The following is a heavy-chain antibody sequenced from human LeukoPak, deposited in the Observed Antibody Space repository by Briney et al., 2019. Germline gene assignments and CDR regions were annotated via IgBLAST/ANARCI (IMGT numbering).Heavy chain of an antibody. CDR2: IYYSGST. Sequence: SETLSLTCTVSGGSIIINNYYWGWVRQPPGKGLEWIGSIYYSGSTNYNPSLKSRVTMSVDTSKNQFSLKLSSVTAADTAVYYCARDLPYIAAAGTKNWFDPWGQGTLVTVSS. CDR1: GGSIIINNYY. D-gene: IGHD6-13*01. V-gene: IGHV4-39*07. J-gene: IGHJ5*02. CDR3: ARDLPYIAAAGTKNWFDP.